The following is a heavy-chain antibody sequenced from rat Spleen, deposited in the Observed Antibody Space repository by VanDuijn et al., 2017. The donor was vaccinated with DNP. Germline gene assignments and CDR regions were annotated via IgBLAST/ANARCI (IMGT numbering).Heavy chain of an antibody. Sequence: EVQLVESGGGLVQPGRSLKLSCAASGFTFSNYDMAWVRQAPTKGLEWVASFSTSGGSTYYRDSVKGRFTVSRDNAKSTLYLQMDSLRSEDTATYYCARRGYYGSYWYFDFWGPGTMVTVSS. V-gene: IGHV5-25*01. D-gene: IGHD1-6*01. J-gene: IGHJ1*01. CDR1: GFTFSNYD. CDR2: FSTSGGST. CDR3: ARRGYYGSYWYFDF.